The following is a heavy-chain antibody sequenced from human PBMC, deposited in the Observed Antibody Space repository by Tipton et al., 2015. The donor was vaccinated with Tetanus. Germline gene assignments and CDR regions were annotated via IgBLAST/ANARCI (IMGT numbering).Heavy chain of an antibody. CDR1: GGAFSGYL. CDR2: VYNSGGT. D-gene: IGHD2-15*01. V-gene: IGHV4-59*05. Sequence: LRLSCAVSGGAFSGYLWSWIRQPPGKGLEWIGSVYNSGGTYYNPSLKSRVTISVDTSKNQFSLKLSSVTAADTAVYYCARQADNWFDPWGQGTLVVVSS. CDR3: ARQADNWFDP. J-gene: IGHJ5*02.